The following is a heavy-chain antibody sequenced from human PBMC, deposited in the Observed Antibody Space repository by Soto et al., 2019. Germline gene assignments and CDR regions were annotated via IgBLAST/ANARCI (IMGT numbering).Heavy chain of an antibody. Sequence: QVQLVESGGGVVQPGRSLRLSCAASGFTFSSYAMHWVRQAPGKGLEWVAVISYDGSNKYYADSVKGRFTISRDNSKNTPYLQMNSLRAEDRAVYYCAREGEWKLHECRAFDIWGQGTMVTVSS. J-gene: IGHJ3*02. CDR3: AREGEWKLHECRAFDI. D-gene: IGHD1-26*01. V-gene: IGHV3-30-3*01. CDR1: GFTFSSYA. CDR2: ISYDGSNK.